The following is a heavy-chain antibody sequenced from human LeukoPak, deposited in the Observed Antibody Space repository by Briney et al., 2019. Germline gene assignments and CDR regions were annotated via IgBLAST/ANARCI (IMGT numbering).Heavy chain of an antibody. J-gene: IGHJ4*02. CDR1: GFTFSSYA. Sequence: GGSLRLSCAASGFTFSSYAMSWVRQAAGKGLEWVAAISGSGGSTYYADSVKGRFTITRDNSKNTLYLQMNRLRAEDTIVYYCAKEWASVSVHYGYYSYGGRGTLVTVSS. CDR2: ISGSGGST. D-gene: IGHD4-17*01. V-gene: IGHV3-23*01. CDR3: AKEWASVSVHYGYYSY.